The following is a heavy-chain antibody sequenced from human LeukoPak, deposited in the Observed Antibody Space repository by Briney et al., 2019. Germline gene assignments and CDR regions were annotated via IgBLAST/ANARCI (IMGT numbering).Heavy chain of an antibody. CDR2: IYHSGST. J-gene: IGHJ3*02. CDR1: GGSISSGGYY. Sequence: SETLSLTCTVSGGSISSGGYYWSWIRQPPGKGLEWIGYIYHSGSTYYNPSLKSRVTISVDTSKNQFSLKLTSVTAADTAVYYCARALAGPAFDIWGQGTMVTVSS. CDR3: ARALAGPAFDI. D-gene: IGHD3-16*01. V-gene: IGHV4-30-2*01.